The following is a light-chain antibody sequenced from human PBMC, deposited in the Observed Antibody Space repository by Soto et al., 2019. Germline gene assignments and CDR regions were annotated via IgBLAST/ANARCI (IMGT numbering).Light chain of an antibody. CDR1: QSISSA. J-gene: IGKJ4*01. V-gene: IGKV3-11*01. Sequence: EIVLTQSPVTLSLSPGERATLSCRASQSISSALAWYQQRPGQPPRLLIYDASDRADGIPARFSGTRSGTDFTLTISSLEPEDFAVYYCQQRSNWLTFGGGTRVDI. CDR3: QQRSNWLT. CDR2: DAS.